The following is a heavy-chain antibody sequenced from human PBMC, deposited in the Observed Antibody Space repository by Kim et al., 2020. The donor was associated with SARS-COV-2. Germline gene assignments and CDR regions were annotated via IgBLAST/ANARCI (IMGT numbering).Heavy chain of an antibody. CDR1: GFTFSSYA. CDR2: ISGSGGST. J-gene: IGHJ6*03. V-gene: IGHV3-23*01. Sequence: GGSLRLSCAASGFTFSSYAMSWVRQAPGKGLEWVSAISGSGGSTYYADSVKGRFTISRDNSKNTLYLQMNSLRAEDTAVYYCAKVNSDLYYYYYYMDVWGKGTTVTVSS. CDR3: AKVNSDLYYYYYYMDV. D-gene: IGHD1-7*01.